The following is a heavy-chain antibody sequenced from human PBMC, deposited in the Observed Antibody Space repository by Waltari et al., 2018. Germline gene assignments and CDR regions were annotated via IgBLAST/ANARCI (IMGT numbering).Heavy chain of an antibody. D-gene: IGHD6-19*01. V-gene: IGHV1-69*15. CDR2: IIPIFGAT. CDR1: ADILRRYA. CDR3: ARVLGSSGWYLGYFQH. Sequence: QVQLVQSGAEVQKPGSSVQVSCKTAADILRRYAIRWVRHAPGQGLEWMGRIIPIFGATYYAQKVQGRLTVCADESTRTAYMELRSLTSEDTAVYYCARVLGSSGWYLGYFQHWGQGTLVTVSS. J-gene: IGHJ1*01.